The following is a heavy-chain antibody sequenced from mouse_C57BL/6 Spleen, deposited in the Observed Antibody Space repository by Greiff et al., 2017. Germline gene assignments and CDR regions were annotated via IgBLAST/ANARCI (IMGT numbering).Heavy chain of an antibody. CDR2: IYPGGGDT. CDR3: AREGITTVVFDY. V-gene: IGHV1-80*01. D-gene: IGHD1-1*01. Sequence: QVQLQQSGAELVKPGASVKISCKASGYAFSSYWMNWVKQRPGKGLEWIGQIYPGGGDTNYNGKFKGKATLTADKSSSTAYMQLSSLTSEDSSVYFCAREGITTVVFDYWGQGTTLTVSS. CDR1: GYAFSSYW. J-gene: IGHJ2*01.